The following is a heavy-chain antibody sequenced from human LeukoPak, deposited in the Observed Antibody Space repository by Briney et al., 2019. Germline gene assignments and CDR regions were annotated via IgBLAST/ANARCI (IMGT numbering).Heavy chain of an antibody. D-gene: IGHD3-3*01. J-gene: IGHJ4*02. CDR2: MWYDGSDK. Sequence: GRSLRLSCAASGFTFTKYAMHWVRQTPGKGMEWVAVMWYDGSDKYYADSVKGRFTISRDNSKNTLYLQMNSLRAEDTAVYYCARDLGRRFLEWLFDYWGQGTLVTVSS. V-gene: IGHV3-33*01. CDR1: GFTFTKYA. CDR3: ARDLGRRFLEWLFDY.